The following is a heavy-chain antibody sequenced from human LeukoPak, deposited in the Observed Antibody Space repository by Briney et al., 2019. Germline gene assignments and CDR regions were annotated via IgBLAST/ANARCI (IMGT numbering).Heavy chain of an antibody. CDR3: ARVRTYSNSYYDFDP. V-gene: IGHV3-21*01. D-gene: IGHD6-13*01. CDR2: ISSSSMYT. J-gene: IGHJ5*02. Sequence: GGSLRLSCAASGFIFSRHSMNWVRQAPGKGLEWVSTISSSSMYTFYVESVKGRFTISRDNAKNSLHLLMNSLRVEDTGVYYCARVRTYSNSYYDFDPWGQGTLVTVSS. CDR1: GFIFSRHS.